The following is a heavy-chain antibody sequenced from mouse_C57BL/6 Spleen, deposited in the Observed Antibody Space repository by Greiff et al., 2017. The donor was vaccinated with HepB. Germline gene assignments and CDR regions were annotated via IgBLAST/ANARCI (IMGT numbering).Heavy chain of an antibody. Sequence: EVQLQQSGPELVKPGASVKIPCKASGYTFTDYNMDWVKQSHGKSLEWIGDINPNNGGTIYNQKFKGKATLTVDKSSSTAYMELRSLTSEDTAVYYCARPTYYYGSSPWFAYWGQGTLVTVSA. CDR3: ARPTYYYGSSPWFAY. CDR1: GYTFTDYN. V-gene: IGHV1-18*01. CDR2: INPNNGGT. J-gene: IGHJ3*01. D-gene: IGHD1-1*01.